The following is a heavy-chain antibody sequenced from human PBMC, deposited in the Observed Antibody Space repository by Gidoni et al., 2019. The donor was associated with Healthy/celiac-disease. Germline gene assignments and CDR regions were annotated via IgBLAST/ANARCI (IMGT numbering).Heavy chain of an antibody. CDR1: GFTFGDYA. J-gene: IGHJ2*01. CDR3: TGFLEWLKYWYFDL. V-gene: IGHV3-49*04. D-gene: IGHD3-3*01. CDR2: IRSKAYGGTT. Sequence: EVQLVESGGGLVQPGRSLRLSCTASGFTFGDYAMSWVRQAPGKGLEWVGFIRSKAYGGTTEYAASVKGRFTISRDDSKSIAYLQMNSLKTEDTAVYYCTGFLEWLKYWYFDLWGRGTLVTVSS.